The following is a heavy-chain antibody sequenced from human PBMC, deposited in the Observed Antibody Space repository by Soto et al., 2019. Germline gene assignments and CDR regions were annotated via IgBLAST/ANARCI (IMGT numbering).Heavy chain of an antibody. Sequence: QVQLVQSGAEVKKPGSSVKVSCKASGGSFSSYAISWVRQAPVQGLEWMGGIIPIFGTATYAQKFQGRVTIIADKSTSTAYMEISSLRSEDTAVYYCAIAGPVAGNHAFDIWGQGTLVTVSS. CDR3: AIAGPVAGNHAFDI. CDR1: GGSFSSYA. V-gene: IGHV1-69*06. CDR2: IIPIFGTA. D-gene: IGHD6-19*01. J-gene: IGHJ3*02.